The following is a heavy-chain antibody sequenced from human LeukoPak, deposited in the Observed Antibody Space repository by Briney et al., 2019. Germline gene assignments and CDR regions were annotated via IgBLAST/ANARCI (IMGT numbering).Heavy chain of an antibody. V-gene: IGHV1-18*01. CDR2: ISAYNGNT. J-gene: IGHJ4*02. CDR3: ARRRGYCSGGSCYSDY. D-gene: IGHD2-15*01. Sequence: ASVKVSCKASDYTFTSYGISWVRQAPGQGLEWMGWISAYNGNTNYAQKLQGRVTMTTDTSTSTAYMELRSLRSDDTAVYYCARRRGYCSGGSCYSDYWGQGTLVTVSS. CDR1: DYTFTSYG.